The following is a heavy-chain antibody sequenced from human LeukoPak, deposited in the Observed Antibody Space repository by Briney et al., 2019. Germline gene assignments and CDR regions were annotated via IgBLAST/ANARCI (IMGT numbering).Heavy chain of an antibody. CDR1: GFTFSSYA. J-gene: IGHJ6*03. CDR3: AKLGGQEVYNYYVGV. Sequence: GGSLRLSCEVSGFTFSSYAMSWVRQAPGKGLEWVSGIIDSGDITYYANSVKGRFPISRDNSKNTLYLQMNSLRAEDTAVYYCAKLGGQEVYNYYVGVWGKGTTVAVSS. CDR2: IIDSGDIT. D-gene: IGHD3-16*01. V-gene: IGHV3-23*01.